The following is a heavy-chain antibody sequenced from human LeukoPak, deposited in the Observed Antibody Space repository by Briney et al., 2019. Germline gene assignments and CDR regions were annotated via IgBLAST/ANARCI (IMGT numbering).Heavy chain of an antibody. CDR2: ITGSGGST. D-gene: IGHD6-13*01. Sequence: PGGSLRISCAASGFTFSSYAMSWVRQAPGKGLEWVSAITGSGGSTYYADSVKGRFTISRDNSKNTLYLQMNSLRAEDTAVYYCVAAAGVLVTLDYWGQGTLVTVSS. CDR1: GFTFSSYA. V-gene: IGHV3-23*01. J-gene: IGHJ4*02. CDR3: VAAAGVLVTLDY.